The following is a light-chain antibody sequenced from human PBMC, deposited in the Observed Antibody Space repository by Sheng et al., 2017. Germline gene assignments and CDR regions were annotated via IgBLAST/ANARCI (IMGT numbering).Light chain of an antibody. Sequence: DIQMTQSPSSLSASVGDRVTITCRTSQNINTYLNWYQQHPGKAPKLLIYAATSLQSGVPSRFSGSGSGTDFTLTISSLQPEDFATYYCQQTYSTVWAFGQGTKVDVK. CDR2: AAT. J-gene: IGKJ1*01. CDR3: QQTYSTVWA. V-gene: IGKV1-39*01. CDR1: QNINTY.